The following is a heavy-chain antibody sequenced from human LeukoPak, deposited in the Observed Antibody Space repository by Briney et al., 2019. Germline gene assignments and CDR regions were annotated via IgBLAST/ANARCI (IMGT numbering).Heavy chain of an antibody. V-gene: IGHV4-4*07. CDR3: ARANYDGSDY. CDR2: IYTSGTT. Sequence: PSETLSLTSTVSGGSISSYYWSWLRQPAGKGLEWIGRIYTSGTTNYNPSLKSRVTMSVDTSKNQFSLKMRSVTAADTAVYYCARANYDGSDYWGQGTLVTVSS. J-gene: IGHJ4*02. CDR1: GGSISSYY. D-gene: IGHD3-22*01.